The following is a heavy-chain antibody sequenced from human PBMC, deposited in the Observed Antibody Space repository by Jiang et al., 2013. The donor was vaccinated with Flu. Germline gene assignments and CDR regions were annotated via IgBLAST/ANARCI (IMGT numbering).Heavy chain of an antibody. V-gene: IGHV4-30-2*01. Sequence: GPGLVKPSQTLSLTCAVSGGSISSGGYSWSWIRQPPGKGLEWIGYIYHSGSTYYNPSLKSRVTISVDRSKNQFSLKLSSVTAADTAVYYCARDWWGPYYYGSGSHYYYMDVWGKGTTGHRLL. D-gene: IGHD3-10*01. CDR1: GGSISSGGYS. CDR2: IYHSGST. J-gene: IGHJ6*03. CDR3: ARDWWGPYYYGSGSHYYYMDV.